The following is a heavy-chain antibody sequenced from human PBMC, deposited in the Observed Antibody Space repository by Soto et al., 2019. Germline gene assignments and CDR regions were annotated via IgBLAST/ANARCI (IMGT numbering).Heavy chain of an antibody. Sequence: QVQLVQSGAEVKKPGASVKVSRKTSGYSFSEFRMHWVRQAPGQGLEWMGWVNPINGNTNYAQDFQGRVTMTRDASTKTVYMELSSLTSDDTSTVYCARENWHFDYWGQGTLITFSS. CDR1: GYSFSEFR. J-gene: IGHJ4*02. V-gene: IGHV1-2*02. CDR3: ARENWHFDY. CDR2: VNPINGNT.